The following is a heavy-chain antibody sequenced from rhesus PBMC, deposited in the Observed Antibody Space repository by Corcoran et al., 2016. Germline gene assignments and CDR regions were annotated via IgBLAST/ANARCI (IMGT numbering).Heavy chain of an antibody. CDR1: GSSISSGYG. D-gene: IGHD6S26*01. V-gene: IGHV4-127*01. J-gene: IGHJ4*01. Sequence: QVQLQESGPGLVKPSETLSLTCAVSGSSISSGYGWRWVRQPPGKGLEWIGYIGGSSGSTNYNHSLKSRVTISKDTSKNQFSRKLSSVTAADTAVYYCASGSGWSLDYWGQGVLVTVSS. CDR3: ASGSGWSLDY. CDR2: IGGSSGST.